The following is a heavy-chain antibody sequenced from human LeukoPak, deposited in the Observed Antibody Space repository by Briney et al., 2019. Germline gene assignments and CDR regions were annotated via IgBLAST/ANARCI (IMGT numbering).Heavy chain of an antibody. CDR1: GGSISSYY. Sequence: SETLSLTCTVSGGSISSYYWSWIRQPPGKGLEWIGYIYYSGSTNYNPSLKSRVTISVDTSKNQFSLKLSSVTAADTAVYYCARGPATYSAGDWGRGNLVNVS. V-gene: IGHV4-59*01. CDR3: ARGPATYSAGD. J-gene: IGHJ4*02. CDR2: IYYSGST. D-gene: IGHD2-21*01.